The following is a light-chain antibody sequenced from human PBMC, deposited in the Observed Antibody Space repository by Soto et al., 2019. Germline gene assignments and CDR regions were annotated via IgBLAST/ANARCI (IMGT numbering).Light chain of an antibody. CDR2: LDSDGSH. Sequence: QLVLTQSPSASASLGASVKLTCTLSSGHISYAIAWHQQQPEKGPRYLMNLDSDGSHTKVAGLTDRVSGSSSGAERYRTIYRRQSEDEADYYCETWGTGIHVVFGGGTKLTVL. CDR1: SGHISYA. CDR3: ETWGTGIHVV. V-gene: IGLV4-69*01. J-gene: IGLJ2*01.